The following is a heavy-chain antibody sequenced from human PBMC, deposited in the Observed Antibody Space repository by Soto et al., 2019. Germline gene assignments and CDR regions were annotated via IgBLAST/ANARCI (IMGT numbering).Heavy chain of an antibody. CDR1: GFTFKMFW. CDR3: AKDLDVVMVLSATRGLDV. J-gene: IGHJ6*02. D-gene: IGHD2-15*01. Sequence: EVQLVESGGGLVQPGGSLRLSCAASGFTFKMFWMHWVRQVPGKGPEWVSRINDDGISTNYADSVKGRFTISRDNAKNTLYLQMISLRPEDTGVYYCAKDLDVVMVLSATRGLDVWGQGTTVTVSS. V-gene: IGHV3-74*01. CDR2: INDDGIST.